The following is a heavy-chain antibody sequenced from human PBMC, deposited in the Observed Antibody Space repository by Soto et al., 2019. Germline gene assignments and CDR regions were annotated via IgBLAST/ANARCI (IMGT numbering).Heavy chain of an antibody. CDR2: IRGTNGNT. D-gene: IGHD6-19*01. CDR1: GFTFSSSA. V-gene: IGHV3-23*01. J-gene: IGHJ5*02. Sequence: EVQLLESGGGLVQPGGSLRLSCAASGFTFSSSAMSWVRQAPGKGLEWVSAIRGTNGNTHYAESAKGRLTISRDNSKNTVYLQMNLLRDEDTAVYYCAKCTGDTIVTSGWWNWLDPWGQGTLVIVSS. CDR3: AKCTGDTIVTSGWWNWLDP.